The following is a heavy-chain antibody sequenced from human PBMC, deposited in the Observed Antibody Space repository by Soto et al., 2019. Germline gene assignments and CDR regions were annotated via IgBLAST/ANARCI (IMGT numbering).Heavy chain of an antibody. CDR3: AHRRSDCSGGSCYSSYYYGMDV. D-gene: IGHD2-15*01. J-gene: IGHJ6*02. CDR2: IYWDDDK. Sequence: QITLKESGPTLVKPTQTLTLTCTFSGFSLSTSGVGVGWIRQPPGKALEWLALIYWDDDKRYSPSLKSRLTITKDNSKNQVVLTMTTMDPVDTATYYCAHRRSDCSGGSCYSSYYYGMDVWGQGTTVTVSS. V-gene: IGHV2-5*02. CDR1: GFSLSTSGVG.